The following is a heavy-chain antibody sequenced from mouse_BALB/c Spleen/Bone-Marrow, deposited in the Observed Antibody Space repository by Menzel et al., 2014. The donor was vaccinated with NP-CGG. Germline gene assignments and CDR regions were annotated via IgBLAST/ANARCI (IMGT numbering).Heavy chain of an antibody. J-gene: IGHJ3*01. CDR1: GYTFTDYN. V-gene: IGHV1S29*02. Sequence: VQLQQSGPELVKPGASVKISCRASGYTFTDYNMHWVKQSHGESLEWIGYIYPYSGNTAYNQRFQNKATLTVDNSSSTAHMELRSLTSEDSAVYYCARFDDDYWGFAHWGQGTLVTVSA. CDR2: IYPYSGNT. CDR3: ARFDDDYWGFAH. D-gene: IGHD2-3*01.